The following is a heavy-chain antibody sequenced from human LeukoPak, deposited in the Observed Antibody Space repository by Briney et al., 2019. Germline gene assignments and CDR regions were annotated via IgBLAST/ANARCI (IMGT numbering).Heavy chain of an antibody. CDR1: GFTFTSSA. J-gene: IGHJ4*02. V-gene: IGHV1-58*01. Sequence: ASVKVYCKASGFTFTSSAVQWVRQARGQRLEWIGWIVVGSGNTNYAQKFQERVTITRDMSTSTAYMELSSLRSEDTAVYYCAANPGSHEWPELFDYWGQGTLVTVSS. CDR2: IVVGSGNT. D-gene: IGHD1-26*01. CDR3: AANPGSHEWPELFDY.